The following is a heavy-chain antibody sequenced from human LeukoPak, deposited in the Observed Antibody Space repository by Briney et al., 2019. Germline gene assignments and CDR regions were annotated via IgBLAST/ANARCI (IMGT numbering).Heavy chain of an antibody. CDR1: GFTFDDYG. D-gene: IGHD6-19*01. J-gene: IGHJ3*01. CDR2: INWNGGST. CDR3: ARDXIAVAXTAFXX. V-gene: IGHV3-20*04. Sequence: GGSLRLSCAASGFTFDDYGMSWVRQAPGKGLEWVSGINWNGGSTGYADSVKGRFTISRDNAKNSLYLQMNSLRAEDTALYYCARDXIAVAXTAFXXXXQGTMVTVSS.